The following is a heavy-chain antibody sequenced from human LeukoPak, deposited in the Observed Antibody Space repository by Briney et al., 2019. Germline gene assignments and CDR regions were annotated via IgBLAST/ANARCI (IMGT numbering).Heavy chain of an antibody. D-gene: IGHD1-26*01. Sequence: RPSETLSLTCTVSGGSISTYYWSWIRQPAGKGLEWIGRIYTSGSTTYNPSLKSRVTMSVDTSKNQFSLKLSSVTAADTAVYYCARVHGGHRVGAFDIWGQGTMVTVSS. V-gene: IGHV4-4*07. J-gene: IGHJ3*02. CDR1: GGSISTYY. CDR2: IYTSGST. CDR3: ARVHGGHRVGAFDI.